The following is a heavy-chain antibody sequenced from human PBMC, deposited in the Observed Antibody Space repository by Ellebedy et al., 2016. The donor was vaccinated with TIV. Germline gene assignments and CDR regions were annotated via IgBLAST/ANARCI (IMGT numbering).Heavy chain of an antibody. CDR3: ARGGISFDY. CDR1: GFTFSSYS. D-gene: IGHD1-26*01. Sequence: GGSLRLXCAASGFTFSSYSMNWVRQAPGKGLEWVSYISSSSSTIYYADSVKGRFTISRDNSKNTLYLQMNSLRAEDTAVYYCARGGISFDYWGQGTLVTVSS. J-gene: IGHJ4*02. CDR2: ISSSSSTI. V-gene: IGHV3-48*01.